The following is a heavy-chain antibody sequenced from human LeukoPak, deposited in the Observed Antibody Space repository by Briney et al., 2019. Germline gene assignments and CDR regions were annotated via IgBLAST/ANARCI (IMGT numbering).Heavy chain of an antibody. CDR2: IYYSGST. V-gene: IGHV4-39*07. Sequence: PSETLSLTCTVSGDSISSRSYYWGWIRQPPGKGLEWIGSIYYSGSTYYNPSLKSRVTISVNTSKNQFSLKLSSVTATDTAVYFCARVKCSGGSCYSGYYDYYYMDVWGKGTTVIVSS. D-gene: IGHD2-15*01. CDR3: ARVKCSGGSCYSGYYDYYYMDV. J-gene: IGHJ6*03. CDR1: GDSISSRSYY.